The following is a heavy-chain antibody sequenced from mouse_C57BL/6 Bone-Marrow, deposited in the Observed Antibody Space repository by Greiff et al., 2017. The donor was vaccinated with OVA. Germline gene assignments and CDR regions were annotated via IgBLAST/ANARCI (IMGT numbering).Heavy chain of an antibody. CDR2: FYPGSGSI. D-gene: IGHD2-10*02. J-gene: IGHJ2*01. Sequence: VQLQQSGAELVKPGASVKLSCKASGYTFTEYTIHWVKQRSGQGLEWIGWFYPGSGSIKYNEKFKDKATLTADKSSSTVYMELSRLTSEDSAVYFCARHEEYGNYDSLYYFDYWGQGTTLTVSS. CDR3: ARHEEYGNYDSLYYFDY. V-gene: IGHV1-62-2*01. CDR1: GYTFTEYT.